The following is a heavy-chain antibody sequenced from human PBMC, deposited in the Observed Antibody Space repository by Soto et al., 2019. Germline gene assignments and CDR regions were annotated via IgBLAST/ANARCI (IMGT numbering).Heavy chain of an antibody. Sequence: SETLSLTCAVYGGSFSGYYWSWIRQPPATRLGCIGEINHSGSTHYNPPLTSRVTISVDTLKTQFSLKLSYVTDADKAVYYCARDLHADSSSWYDFYYYYGMDVWGQGNTVT. D-gene: IGHD6-13*01. V-gene: IGHV4-34*01. CDR2: INHSGST. J-gene: IGHJ6*02. CDR3: ARDLHADSSSWYDFYYYYGMDV. CDR1: GGSFSGYY.